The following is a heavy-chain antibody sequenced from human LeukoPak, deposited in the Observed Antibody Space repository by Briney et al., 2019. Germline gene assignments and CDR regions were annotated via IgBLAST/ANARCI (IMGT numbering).Heavy chain of an antibody. J-gene: IGHJ5*02. D-gene: IGHD6-19*01. CDR1: GFTFSTYT. Sequence: GGSLTLSCAGSGFTFSTYTMNWVRQAPGKGLEWVSSLSGSGSSTFYADSVKGRFTISRDNSKNTLYLQMNSLRAEDTAVYYCARGNVDSSGWSVDPWGQGTLVTVSS. CDR2: LSGSGSST. CDR3: ARGNVDSSGWSVDP. V-gene: IGHV3-23*01.